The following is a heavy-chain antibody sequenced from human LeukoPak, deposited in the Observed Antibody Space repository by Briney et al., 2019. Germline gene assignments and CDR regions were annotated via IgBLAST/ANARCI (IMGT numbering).Heavy chain of an antibody. Sequence: TGGSLRLSCAASGFTFSSYGMHWLRQAPGKGLEWVAFIRYDGSNKYYADSVKGRFTISRDNSKNTLYLQMNSERGEDTGVYYRKKDGDFWSGQEVDNSGPGKLVTASS. J-gene: IGHJ4*02. CDR3: KKDGDFWSGQEVDN. V-gene: IGHV3-30*02. D-gene: IGHD3-3*01. CDR1: GFTFSSYG. CDR2: IRYDGSNK.